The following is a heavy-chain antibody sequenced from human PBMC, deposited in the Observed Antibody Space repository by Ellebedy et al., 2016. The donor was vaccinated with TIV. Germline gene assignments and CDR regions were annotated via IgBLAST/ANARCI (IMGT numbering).Heavy chain of an antibody. CDR3: ARTDGSGWAFDS. J-gene: IGHJ4*02. V-gene: IGHV2-70*11. CDR1: GFSLSTTRVS. CDR2: IDLDDDK. Sequence: SCPTLVKPTQTLTLTCTFSGFSLSTTRVSVSWIRQPPGKALEWLARIDLDDDKYFNTSLRTRLTISKDTSKNQVVLTMTNMDPVDTATYYCARTDGSGWAFDSWGQGTLVTVSS. D-gene: IGHD6-19*01.